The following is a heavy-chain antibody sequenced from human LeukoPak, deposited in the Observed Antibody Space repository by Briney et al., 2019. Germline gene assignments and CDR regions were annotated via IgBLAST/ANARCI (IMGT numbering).Heavy chain of an antibody. Sequence: GGSLRLSCAASGFTFSNYGMHWVRQAPGRGLEWVAIIWFDGSYKYYADSVKGRFTISRDNSKNTLYLQMNSLRAEDTAVYYCARGEYYDSSGYSQYFQHWGQGTLVTVSS. V-gene: IGHV3-33*01. CDR3: ARGEYYDSSGYSQYFQH. D-gene: IGHD3-22*01. CDR1: GFTFSNYG. CDR2: IWFDGSYK. J-gene: IGHJ1*01.